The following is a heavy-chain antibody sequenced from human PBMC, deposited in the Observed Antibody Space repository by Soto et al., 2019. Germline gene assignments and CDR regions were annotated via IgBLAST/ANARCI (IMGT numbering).Heavy chain of an antibody. V-gene: IGHV4-31*03. J-gene: IGHJ4*02. D-gene: IGHD3-22*01. Sequence: SETLSLTCTVSGGSISSGGYCWSWIRQHPGKGLEWIGYIYYSGSTYYNPSLKSRVTISVDTSKNQFSLKLSSVTAADTAVYYCAREEYYYDSSGYYYVHYFDYWGQGTLVTVSS. CDR2: IYYSGST. CDR1: GGSISSGGYC. CDR3: AREEYYYDSSGYYYVHYFDY.